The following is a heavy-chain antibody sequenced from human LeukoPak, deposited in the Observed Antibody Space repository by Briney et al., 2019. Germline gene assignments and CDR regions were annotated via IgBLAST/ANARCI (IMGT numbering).Heavy chain of an antibody. CDR3: ARHYVLRFLEWLRDAFDI. Sequence: SETLSLTCAVYGGSFSGYYWSWVRQPPGKGLEWIGEINHSGSTNYNPSLTSRVTISVDTSKNQFSLKLSSVTAADTAVYYCARHYVLRFLEWLRDAFDIWGQGTMVTVSS. J-gene: IGHJ3*02. CDR2: INHSGST. D-gene: IGHD3-3*01. V-gene: IGHV4-34*01. CDR1: GGSFSGYY.